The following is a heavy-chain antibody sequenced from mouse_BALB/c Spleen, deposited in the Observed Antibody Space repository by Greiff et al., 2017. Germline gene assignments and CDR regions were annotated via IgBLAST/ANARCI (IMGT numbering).Heavy chain of an antibody. J-gene: IGHJ4*01. CDR2: ISYSGST. CDR1: GYSITSDYA. Sequence: EVQLQESGPGLVKPSQSLSLTCTVTGYSITSDYAWNWIRQFPGNKLEWMGYISYSGSTSYNPSLKSRISITRDTSKNQFFLQLNSVTTEDTATYYCARSYGYDEAMDYWGQGTSVTVSS. CDR3: ARSYGYDEAMDY. V-gene: IGHV3-2*02. D-gene: IGHD2-2*01.